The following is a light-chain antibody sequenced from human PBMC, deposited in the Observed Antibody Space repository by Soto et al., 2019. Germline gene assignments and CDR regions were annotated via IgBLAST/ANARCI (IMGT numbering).Light chain of an antibody. CDR2: AAS. CDR3: QQYGDSPLT. CDR1: QSVRSN. J-gene: IGKJ3*01. V-gene: IGKV3-20*01. Sequence: EIVLTQSPATLSLSPGERVTLSCRASQSVRSNLAWYQQKPGQAPRLLIYAASTRAAAVPDRFTGSGSGTDFALTISRLEPEDFGVYYCQQYGDSPLTSGPGTKVDIK.